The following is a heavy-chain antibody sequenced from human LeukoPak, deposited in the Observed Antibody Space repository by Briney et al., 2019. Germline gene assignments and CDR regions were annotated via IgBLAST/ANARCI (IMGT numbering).Heavy chain of an antibody. Sequence: ASVKVSCKASGYTFTGYYMHWVRQAPGQGLEWMGWINPNSGGTNYAQKFQGRVTMTRDTSISTAYMELSRLRSDDTAVYYCARDSGSSGWYTFDYWGQGTLVTGSS. CDR1: GYTFTGYY. D-gene: IGHD6-19*01. CDR3: ARDSGSSGWYTFDY. V-gene: IGHV1-2*02. CDR2: INPNSGGT. J-gene: IGHJ4*02.